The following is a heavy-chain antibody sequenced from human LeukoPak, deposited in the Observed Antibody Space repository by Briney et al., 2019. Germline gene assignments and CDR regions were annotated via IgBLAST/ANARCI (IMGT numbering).Heavy chain of an antibody. CDR3: AGEGLPHSRDY. CDR1: GCTFSTYW. Sequence: GGSLRLSCTTSGCTFSTYWMSWVRKTPEKGLEWVCNIKGDGSVINYEQSVNGRFTISRDNAKNSLSLQMNRLTDDDTGLYYCAGEGLPHSRDYWGQGTLVMVSS. V-gene: IGHV3-7*01. D-gene: IGHD2-21*02. J-gene: IGHJ4*02. CDR2: IKGDGSVI.